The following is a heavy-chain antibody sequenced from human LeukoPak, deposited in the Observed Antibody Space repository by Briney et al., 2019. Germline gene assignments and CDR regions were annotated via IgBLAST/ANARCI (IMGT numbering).Heavy chain of an antibody. D-gene: IGHD6-13*01. Sequence: PGGSLRLSCAASGFTFNTYTMNWVRQAPGKGLEWVSYISGSSGIIDYADSVRGRFTISRDNAKNSLYLQMNSLRAEDTAVYYCAKLPTREQLVRSWFDPWGQGTLVTVSS. CDR3: AKLPTREQLVRSWFDP. J-gene: IGHJ5*02. CDR1: GFTFNTYT. V-gene: IGHV3-48*01. CDR2: ISGSSGII.